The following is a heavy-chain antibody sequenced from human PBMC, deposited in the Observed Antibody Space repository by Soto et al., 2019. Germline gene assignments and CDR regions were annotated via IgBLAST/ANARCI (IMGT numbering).Heavy chain of an antibody. CDR2: ISGSGGST. CDR3: ATRAHGLYFDY. CDR1: GFTFSNYA. V-gene: IGHV3-23*01. J-gene: IGHJ4*02. Sequence: EVQLLESGGGLVQPGGSLRLSCAASGFTFSNYAMNWVRQALGKGLEWVSVISGSGGSTYYADSVKGRFTISRDNSKNTLYLQMNSLRAEDPAVYYCATRAHGLYFDYWGQGTLVTVSS.